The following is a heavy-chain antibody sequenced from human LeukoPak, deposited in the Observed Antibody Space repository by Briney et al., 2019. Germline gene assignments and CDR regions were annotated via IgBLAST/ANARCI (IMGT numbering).Heavy chain of an antibody. CDR3: ARYRDGYNSYYFDY. V-gene: IGHV3-53*04. D-gene: IGHD5-24*01. CDR1: GFTVSSNY. Sequence: GGSLRLSCAASGFTVSSNYMSWVRQAPGKGLEWVSVIYSGGSTYYADSVKGRFTISRHNSKNTLYLQMNSLRAEDTAVYYCARYRDGYNSYYFDYWGQGTLVTVSS. CDR2: IYSGGST. J-gene: IGHJ4*02.